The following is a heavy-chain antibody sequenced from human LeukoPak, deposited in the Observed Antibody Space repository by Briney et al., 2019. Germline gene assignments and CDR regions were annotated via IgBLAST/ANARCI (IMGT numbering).Heavy chain of an antibody. CDR2: ISYDGSNK. CDR3: ARDLDRNYDEYYYYGMDV. Sequence: GGSLRLSCAASGFTFSSYAMHWVRQAPGKGLEWVAVISYDGSNKYYADSVKGRFTISRDNSENTLYLQMNSLRAEDTAVYYCARDLDRNYDEYYYYGMDVWGQGTTVTVSS. CDR1: GFTFSSYA. D-gene: IGHD1-14*01. V-gene: IGHV3-30*04. J-gene: IGHJ6*02.